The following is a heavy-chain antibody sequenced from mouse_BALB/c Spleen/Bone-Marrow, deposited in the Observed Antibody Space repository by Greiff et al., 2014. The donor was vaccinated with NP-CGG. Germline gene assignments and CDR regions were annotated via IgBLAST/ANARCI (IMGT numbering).Heavy chain of an antibody. CDR2: ISDGGTYT. V-gene: IGHV5-4*02. Sequence: EVKLQESGGDLVKPGGSLKLSCAASGFTFSDFYMFWFRQTPEKRLEWVATISDGGTYTYYPDSVKGRSTISRDNAKNNLYLQMSSLKSEDTAMYYCARSGERYGAMDYWGQGTSVTVSS. CDR3: ARSGERYGAMDY. D-gene: IGHD1-1*02. CDR1: GFTFSDFY. J-gene: IGHJ4*01.